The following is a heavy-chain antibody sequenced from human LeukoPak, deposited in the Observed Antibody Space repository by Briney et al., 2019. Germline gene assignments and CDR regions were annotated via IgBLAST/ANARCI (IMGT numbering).Heavy chain of an antibody. CDR1: GGSISSGGYY. CDR2: IYYSGST. CDR3: ARGAVTTSPHFDY. V-gene: IGHV4-31*03. Sequence: SETLSLTCTVSGGSISSGGYYCSWIRQHPGKGLEWIGYIYYSGSTYYNPSLKSRVTISVDTSKNQFSLKLSSVTAADTAVYYCARGAVTTSPHFDYWGQGTLVTVSS. D-gene: IGHD4-17*01. J-gene: IGHJ4*02.